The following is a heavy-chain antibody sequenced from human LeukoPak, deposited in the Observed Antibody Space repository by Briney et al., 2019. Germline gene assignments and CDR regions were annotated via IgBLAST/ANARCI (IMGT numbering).Heavy chain of an antibody. CDR1: GVSISSYY. V-gene: IGHV4-59*08. CDR3: ARGDCSSTICYSPMDV. CDR2: IYRSGST. J-gene: IGHJ6*03. Sequence: PSETLSLTCTVSGVSISSYYWSWIRQTPGKGLEWIGSIYRSGSTNYNPSLKSRVTISVDTSKNQFSLKVNSVTAADTALYYCARGDCSSTICYSPMDVWGKGTTVTVSS. D-gene: IGHD2-2*01.